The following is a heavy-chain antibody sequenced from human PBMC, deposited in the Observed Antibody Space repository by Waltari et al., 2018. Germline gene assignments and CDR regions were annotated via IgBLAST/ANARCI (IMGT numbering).Heavy chain of an antibody. D-gene: IGHD2-15*01. Sequence: QVQLQESGPGLVKPSETLSLTCAVSGYSISSVYYWGWIRQPPGKGLEWIGSIYHSGSTYYNPSLKSRVTISVDTSKNQFSLKLSSVTAADTAVYYCATAVVAATQPFDYWGQGTLVTVSS. CDR3: ATAVVAATQPFDY. CDR2: IYHSGST. V-gene: IGHV4-38-2*01. CDR1: GYSISSVYY. J-gene: IGHJ4*02.